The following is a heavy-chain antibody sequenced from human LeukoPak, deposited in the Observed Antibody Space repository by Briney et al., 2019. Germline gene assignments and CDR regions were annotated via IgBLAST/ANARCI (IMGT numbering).Heavy chain of an antibody. CDR3: AREAYYYDSSGYYYYYYYYMDV. D-gene: IGHD3-22*01. Sequence: SETLSLTCAVSGGSFSNYYWSWIRQSLGKRLEWIGSIYYSGSTYYNPSLKSRVTISVDTSKNQFSPKLSSVTAADTAVYYCAREAYYYDSSGYYYYYYYYMDVWGKGTTVTISS. CDR2: IYYSGST. V-gene: IGHV4-39*07. CDR1: GGSFSNYY. J-gene: IGHJ6*03.